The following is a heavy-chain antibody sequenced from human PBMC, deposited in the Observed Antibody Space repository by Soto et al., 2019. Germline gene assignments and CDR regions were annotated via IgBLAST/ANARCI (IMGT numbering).Heavy chain of an antibody. J-gene: IGHJ4*02. D-gene: IGHD2-2*01. Sequence: EVQLVESGGGLVQPGGSLRLSCAASGFIFNTYCMSWVRQAPGKGPEWVASIKQDGSETHYLDSVKGRFTISRDNGKNLLLLQMNRLRADDTAIYYWKSSKTSAYGWLDCWGQGTLVIVSS. CDR1: GFIFNTYC. CDR3: KSSKTSAYGWLDC. CDR2: IKQDGSET. V-gene: IGHV3-7*01.